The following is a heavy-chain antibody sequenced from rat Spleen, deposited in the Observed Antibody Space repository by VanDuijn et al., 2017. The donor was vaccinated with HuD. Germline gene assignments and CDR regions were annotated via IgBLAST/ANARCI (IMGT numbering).Heavy chain of an antibody. CDR1: GFSLTSYS. CDR2: IWIGGNT. V-gene: IGHV2-15*01. CDR3: ARSAYGYNLNWFAF. Sequence: QVQLKESGPGLVQPSETLSLTCSVSGFSLTSYSVSWVRQPPGKGLEWMGVIWIGGNTAYNSLLKSRLSISSDTSKSQVFLKMNSLQTEDTAMYFCARSAYGYNLNWFAFWGQGTLVTVSS. J-gene: IGHJ3*01. D-gene: IGHD1-9*01.